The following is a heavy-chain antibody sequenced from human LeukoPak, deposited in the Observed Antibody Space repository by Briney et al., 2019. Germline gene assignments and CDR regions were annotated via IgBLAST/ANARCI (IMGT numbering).Heavy chain of an antibody. CDR1: GFTFSSYA. D-gene: IGHD1-7*01. CDR3: ARYNWNSGGIDP. J-gene: IGHJ5*02. V-gene: IGHV3-30*04. CDR2: ISYDGSNK. Sequence: GGSLRLSCAASGFTFSSYAMHWVRQAPGKGLEWVAVISYDGSNKYYADSVKGRFTISRDNSKNTLYLQMNSLRAEDTAVYYCARYNWNSGGIDPWGQGTLVTVSS.